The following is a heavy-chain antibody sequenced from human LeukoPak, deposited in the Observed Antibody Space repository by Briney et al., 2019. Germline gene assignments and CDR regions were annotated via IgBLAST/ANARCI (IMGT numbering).Heavy chain of an antibody. CDR2: INNDGRST. V-gene: IGHV3-74*01. CDR1: GLTFSFYW. D-gene: IGHD2-15*01. Sequence: PGGSLRLSCASSGLTFSFYWMHWVRQAPGKGLVWVSRINNDGRSTSYAGSVKGRFTISRGNAKNTLYLQMNSLRTEDTAVYYCARDNEYCTGGTCRLDYWGQGALVTVSS. J-gene: IGHJ4*02. CDR3: ARDNEYCTGGTCRLDY.